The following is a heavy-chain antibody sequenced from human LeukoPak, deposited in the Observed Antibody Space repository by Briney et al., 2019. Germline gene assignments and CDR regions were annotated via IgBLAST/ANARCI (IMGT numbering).Heavy chain of an antibody. D-gene: IGHD1-26*01. CDR2: ISGSGGST. Sequence: GESLRLSCAASGFTFSNYAMNWVRQAPGRGLEWVSAISGSGGSTYYADSVKGRFTISRDNSKNTLYLQMNSLRAEDTAVYYCAKDLAGSGSYSFDYWGQGTLVTVSS. CDR1: GFTFSNYA. CDR3: AKDLAGSGSYSFDY. V-gene: IGHV3-23*01. J-gene: IGHJ4*02.